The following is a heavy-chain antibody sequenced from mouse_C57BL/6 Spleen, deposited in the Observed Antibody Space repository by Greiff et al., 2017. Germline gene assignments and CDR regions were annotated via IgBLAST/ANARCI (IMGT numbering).Heavy chain of an antibody. V-gene: IGHV5-6*01. CDR3: ARHPPDLGC. CDR1: GFTFSSYG. CDR2: ISSGGSYT. J-gene: IGHJ2*01. Sequence: EVQLVESGGDLVKPGGSLKLSCAASGFTFSSYGMSWVRQTPDKRLEWVATISSGGSYTYYPDSVKGRFTISRDNAKNTLYLQMSSLKSEDTAVYYCARHPPDLGCWGKGTTLSVAS.